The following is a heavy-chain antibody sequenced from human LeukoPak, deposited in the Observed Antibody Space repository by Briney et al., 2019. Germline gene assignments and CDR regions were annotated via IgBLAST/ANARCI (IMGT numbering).Heavy chain of an antibody. J-gene: IGHJ4*02. CDR1: GDSIRSYY. D-gene: IGHD6-19*01. CDR3: ARDSTDYSSGWFDN. CDR2: IYNSGST. Sequence: SETLSLTCIVSGDSIRSYYWSWIRQPAGKGLERIGRIYNSGSTNYNPSLKSRVTMSVDTSKNQFSLKLTSVTAADTAVYFRARDSTDYSSGWFDNWGQGILVTVSS. V-gene: IGHV4-4*07.